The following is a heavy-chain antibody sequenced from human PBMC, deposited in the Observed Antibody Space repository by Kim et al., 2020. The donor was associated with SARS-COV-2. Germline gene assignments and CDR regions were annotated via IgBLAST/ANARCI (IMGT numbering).Heavy chain of an antibody. J-gene: IGHJ3*02. Sequence: GGSLRLSCATSGFTFSSYSMHWVRQAPGKGLEWVAHVSGSGTATKYADSVKGRFTISRDNAKNLLYQQMSGLRAEDTAVYYCVRENNWAFDIWGQGAMVTVSS. CDR2: VSGSGTAT. CDR3: VRENNWAFDI. V-gene: IGHV3-48*04. CDR1: GFTFSSYS.